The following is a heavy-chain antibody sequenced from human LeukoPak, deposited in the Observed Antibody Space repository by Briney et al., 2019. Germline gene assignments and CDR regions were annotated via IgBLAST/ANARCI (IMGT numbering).Heavy chain of an antibody. CDR1: GFTFSSYW. V-gene: IGHV3-74*01. Sequence: GGSLRLSCAASGFTFSSYWMHWVRQAPGKGLVWVSCINSDGSSTSYADSVKGRFTISRDNAKNTLYLQMNSLRAEDTAVYYCARARYYDTDYWGQGTLVTVSS. J-gene: IGHJ4*02. CDR2: INSDGSST. D-gene: IGHD3-22*01. CDR3: ARARYYDTDY.